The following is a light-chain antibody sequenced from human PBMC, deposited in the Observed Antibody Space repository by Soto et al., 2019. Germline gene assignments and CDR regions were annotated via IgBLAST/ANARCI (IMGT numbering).Light chain of an antibody. Sequence: DLQMTQSPSSLSASVGDRVTITCQASQDISNYLNWYQQKPGKAPKLLIYDASNLETGVPSRFSVSGSWTDFTFTTSSLQPEDIATYYCQQYDNLPLTFGGGTKVEIK. V-gene: IGKV1-33*01. J-gene: IGKJ4*01. CDR1: QDISNY. CDR2: DAS. CDR3: QQYDNLPLT.